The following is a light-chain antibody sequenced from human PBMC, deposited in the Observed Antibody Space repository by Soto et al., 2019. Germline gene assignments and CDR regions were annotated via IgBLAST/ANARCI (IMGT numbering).Light chain of an antibody. V-gene: IGLV2-23*01. J-gene: IGLJ2*01. CDR2: DGT. Sequence: QSALTQPASVSGSPGQSITISCTGTSSDVGGFKLVSWYQQHPGEAPKLMIYDGTERPSGVSNRFSGSKSGNTASLTISGLHAEDEADYYCCSYAASSTSVVFGGGTKLTVL. CDR1: SSDVGGFKL. CDR3: CSYAASSTSVV.